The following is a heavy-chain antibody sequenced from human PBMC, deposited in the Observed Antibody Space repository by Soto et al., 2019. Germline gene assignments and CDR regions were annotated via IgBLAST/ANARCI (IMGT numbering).Heavy chain of an antibody. V-gene: IGHV3-30-3*01. CDR2: ISYDGSNQ. CDR3: ARDWSRWDY. Sequence: LRLSCAASGFTFSSYAMHWVRQAPGKGLEWVAVISYDGSNQYYADSVKGRFTISRDNSKNTLYLQMNSLRAEDTAVYYCARDWSRWDYWGQGTLVTVSS. J-gene: IGHJ4*02. CDR1: GFTFSSYA. D-gene: IGHD2-15*01.